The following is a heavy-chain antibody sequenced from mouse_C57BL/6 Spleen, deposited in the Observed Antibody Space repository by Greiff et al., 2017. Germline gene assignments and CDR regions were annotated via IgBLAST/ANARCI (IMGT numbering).Heavy chain of an antibody. J-gene: IGHJ2*01. CDR3: ARSGVVAGNFDY. Sequence: QVQLQQPGAELVMPGASVKLSCKASGYTFTSYWMHWVKQRPGQGLEWIGEIDPSDSYTNYNQKFKGKSTLTVDKSSSTAYMQLSSLTSEDSAVYYCARSGVVAGNFDYWGQGTTLTVSS. CDR1: GYTFTSYW. V-gene: IGHV1-69*01. CDR2: IDPSDSYT. D-gene: IGHD1-1*01.